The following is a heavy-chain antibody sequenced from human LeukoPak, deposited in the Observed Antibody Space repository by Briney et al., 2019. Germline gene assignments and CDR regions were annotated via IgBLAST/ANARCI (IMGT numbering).Heavy chain of an antibody. D-gene: IGHD2-8*02. V-gene: IGHV3-21*01. CDR3: ARDHTGGTYFDY. Sequence: GGTLRLFCAASGLTFSSCSMNWARDAPGKGLECGSSIRSSSSYIFYADSVKGRFTISRDNAKNSLYLQMNSLRAEYTPVYYCARDHTGGTYFDYWGQGTLVTVSS. J-gene: IGHJ4*02. CDR1: GLTFSSCS. CDR2: IRSSSSYI.